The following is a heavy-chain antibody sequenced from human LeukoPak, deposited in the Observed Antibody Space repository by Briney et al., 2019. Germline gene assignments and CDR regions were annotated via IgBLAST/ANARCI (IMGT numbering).Heavy chain of an antibody. D-gene: IGHD5-18*01. J-gene: IGHJ4*02. CDR3: ARDRYSYGQYYFDY. CDR2: IIPIFGTA. Sequence: ASVKVSCKASGGTFSSYAISWVRQAPGQGLEWMGRIIPIFGTANYAQKFQGRVTITTDESTSTASMALSSLRSEDTAVYYCARDRYSYGQYYFDYWGQGTLVTVSS. V-gene: IGHV1-69*05. CDR1: GGTFSSYA.